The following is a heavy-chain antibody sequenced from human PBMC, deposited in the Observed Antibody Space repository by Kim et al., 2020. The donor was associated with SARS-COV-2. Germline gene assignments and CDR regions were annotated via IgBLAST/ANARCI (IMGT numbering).Heavy chain of an antibody. CDR2: INHSGST. D-gene: IGHD1-26*01. Sequence: SETLSLTCAVYGGSFGGYYWSWIRQPPGKGLEWIGEINHSGSTNYNPSLKSRVTTSVDTSKHQFSLKLSSVTAADTAVYYCARGGRRYSGSYRPGLYRFDYWGQGTLVTVSS. J-gene: IGHJ4*02. CDR3: ARGGRRYSGSYRPGLYRFDY. V-gene: IGHV4-34*01. CDR1: GGSFGGYY.